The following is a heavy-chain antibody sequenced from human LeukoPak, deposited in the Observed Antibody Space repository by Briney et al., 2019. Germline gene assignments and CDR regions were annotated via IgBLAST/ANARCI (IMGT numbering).Heavy chain of an antibody. D-gene: IGHD6-13*01. J-gene: IGHJ4*02. CDR2: IYYSGST. CDR3: ARGYSSSWYHYFDY. CDR1: GGSISSYY. V-gene: IGHV4-59*08. Sequence: PSETLSLTCTVSGGSISSYYWSWIRQPPGKGLEWIGYIYYSGSTNYNPSLKSRVTISADTSKNQFSLKLSSVTAADTAVYYCARGYSSSWYHYFDYWGQGTLVTVSS.